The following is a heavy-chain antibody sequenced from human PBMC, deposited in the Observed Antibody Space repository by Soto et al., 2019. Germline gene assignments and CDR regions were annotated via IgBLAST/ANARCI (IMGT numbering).Heavy chain of an antibody. Sequence: QVTLKESGPVLVKPTETLTLTCTVSGFSLSNARMGVSWIRQPPGKALEWLAHIFSNDEKSYSTSLKSKPTISQDTSKSPVVLTMTHIEPVDTATYYLARMGHYDFWSGYYFVDRGQGTLVTGSS. CDR3: ARMGHYDFWSGYYFVD. CDR2: IFSNDEK. D-gene: IGHD3-3*01. V-gene: IGHV2-26*01. J-gene: IGHJ4*02. CDR1: GFSLSNARMG.